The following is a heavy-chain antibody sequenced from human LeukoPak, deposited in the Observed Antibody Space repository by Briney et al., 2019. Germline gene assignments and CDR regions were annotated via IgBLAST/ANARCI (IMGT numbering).Heavy chain of an antibody. Sequence: GGSLRLSCAASGFTFSSYAMSWVRQAPGKGLEWVSAISGSGGSTYYADSVKGRFTISRDNSKNTLYLQMSSLRAEDTAVYYGAKVFPSRWIGSGRRPFGAFDIWGQGTMVTVSS. CDR1: GFTFSSYA. D-gene: IGHD5-24*01. V-gene: IGHV3-23*01. CDR3: AKVFPSRWIGSGRRPFGAFDI. J-gene: IGHJ3*02. CDR2: ISGSGGST.